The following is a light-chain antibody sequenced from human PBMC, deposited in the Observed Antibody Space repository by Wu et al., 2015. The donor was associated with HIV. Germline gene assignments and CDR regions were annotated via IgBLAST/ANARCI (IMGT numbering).Light chain of an antibody. Sequence: LVLTQSPGTLSLSPGEGATLSCRASQSVSSYLAWYQQKPGQAPRLLISGASTRAAGIPARFSGSGSGTEFTLTISSLQSEDLAVYYCQQYDDWPPWTFGQGTKVE. CDR2: GAS. CDR3: QQYDDWPPWT. J-gene: IGKJ1*01. CDR1: QSVSSY. V-gene: IGKV3-15*01.